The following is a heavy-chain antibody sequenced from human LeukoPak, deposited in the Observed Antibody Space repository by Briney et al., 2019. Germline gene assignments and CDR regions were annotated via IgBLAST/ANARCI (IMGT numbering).Heavy chain of an antibody. D-gene: IGHD2-15*01. CDR3: ARGGGYCSGGSCINNGMDV. CDR2: INHSGST. CDR1: GGSISSSSYY. V-gene: IGHV4-39*07. Sequence: SETLSLTCTVSGGSISSSSYYWSWIRQPPGKGLEWIGEINHSGSTNYNPSLKSRVTISVDTSKNQFSLKLSSVTAADTAVYYCARGGGYCSGGSCINNGMDVWGQGTTVTVSS. J-gene: IGHJ6*02.